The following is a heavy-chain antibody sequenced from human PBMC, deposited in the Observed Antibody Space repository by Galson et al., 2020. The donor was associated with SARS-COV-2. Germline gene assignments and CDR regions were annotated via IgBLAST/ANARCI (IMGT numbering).Heavy chain of an antibody. CDR1: GGSITTVVHS. CDR2: LYYSGSA. V-gene: IGHV4-39*07. CDR3: ARDGSTIDYFDY. Sequence: SETLSLTCTVSGGSITTVVHSWGWVRQPPGEGLEWIANLYYSGSAYYNPSLKSRVSISVDTSRKQLSLRLTYVTAADTAVYYCARDGSTIDYFDYWGQGILVTVSS. D-gene: IGHD1-1*01. J-gene: IGHJ4*02.